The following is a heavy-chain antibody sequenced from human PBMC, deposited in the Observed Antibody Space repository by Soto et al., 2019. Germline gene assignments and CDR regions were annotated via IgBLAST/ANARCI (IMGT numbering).Heavy chain of an antibody. CDR2: IYYSGST. CDR1: GGSISSGDYY. V-gene: IGHV4-30-4*01. Sequence: SETLSLTCTVSGGSISSGDYYWSWIRQPPGKGLEWIGYIYYSGSTYYNPSLKSRVTISVDTSKNQFSLKLSSVTAADTAVYYCARDPFGADYVWGKVWGQGTLVTVSS. J-gene: IGHJ4*02. D-gene: IGHD3-16*01. CDR3: ARDPFGADYVWGKV.